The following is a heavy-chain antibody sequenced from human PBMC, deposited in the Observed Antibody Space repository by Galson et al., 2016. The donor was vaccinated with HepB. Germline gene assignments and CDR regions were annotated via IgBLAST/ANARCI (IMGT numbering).Heavy chain of an antibody. V-gene: IGHV3-66*01. J-gene: IGHJ4*02. CDR2: IYSGGYT. Sequence: SLRLSCAASGLIVTRNYMAWVRQAPGKGLEWVSIIYSGGYTYYADSVKGRFNISRDNSKNTVSLQMNSLRVEDTAVYYCTRAIAARLAFDYWGQGTLVTVSS. CDR1: GLIVTRNY. D-gene: IGHD6-6*01. CDR3: TRAIAARLAFDY.